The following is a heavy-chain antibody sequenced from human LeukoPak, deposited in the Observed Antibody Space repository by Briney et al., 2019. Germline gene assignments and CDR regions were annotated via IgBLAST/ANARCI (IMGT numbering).Heavy chain of an antibody. D-gene: IGHD2-15*01. J-gene: IGHJ6*02. CDR2: ISGSSGII. CDR1: GFTFNTYT. CDR3: AKNLYCGGGSCYPSALGMDV. V-gene: IGHV3-48*01. Sequence: GGSLRLSCAASGFTFNTYTMNWVRQAPGKGLEWVSYISGSSGIIDYADSVRGRFTISRDNAKNSLYLQMNSLRAEDTAVYYCAKNLYCGGGSCYPSALGMDVWGQGTTVTVPS.